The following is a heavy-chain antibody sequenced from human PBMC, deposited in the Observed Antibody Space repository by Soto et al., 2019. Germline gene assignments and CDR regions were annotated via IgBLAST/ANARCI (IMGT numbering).Heavy chain of an antibody. CDR1: GFTFSSYA. CDR2: ISYDGSNK. V-gene: IGHV3-30-3*01. D-gene: IGHD3-3*01. Sequence: QVQLVESGGGVVQPGRSLRLSCAASGFTFSSYAMHWVRQAPGKGLEWVAVISYDGSNKDYADSVKGRFTISRDNSKNTLYLQMNSLRAEDTAVYYCARDEIRFSWAYGMDVWGQGTTVTVS. CDR3: ARDEIRFSWAYGMDV. J-gene: IGHJ6*02.